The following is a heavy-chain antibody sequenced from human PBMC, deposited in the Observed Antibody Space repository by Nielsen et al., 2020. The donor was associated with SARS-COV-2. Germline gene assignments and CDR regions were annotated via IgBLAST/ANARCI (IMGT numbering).Heavy chain of an antibody. V-gene: IGHV4-61*01. CDR1: GGSISTGSHY. CDR3: VRIDMATISVDY. J-gene: IGHJ4*02. Sequence: SETLSLTCIVSGGSISTGSHYWSWICQPPGKGLEWIGYIFYRGNTNYNPSLKSRVTISVDTSKNQFSLKVNSVTAADTAVYYCVRIDMATISVDYWGRGTLVTVSS. D-gene: IGHD5-24*01. CDR2: IFYRGNT.